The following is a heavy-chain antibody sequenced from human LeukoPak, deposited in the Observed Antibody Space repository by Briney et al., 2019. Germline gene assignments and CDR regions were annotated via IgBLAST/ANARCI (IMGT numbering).Heavy chain of an antibody. D-gene: IGHD6-6*01. CDR1: GASIGSYY. Sequence: SETLSLTCTVSGASIGSYYWTWIRQPPGKGLEWIGYIYYSGSTNYNPSLKSRVTISVDTSKKQFSLNLSSVTAADTAVYYCARWVTASSIDYWGQGTLVTVSS. J-gene: IGHJ4*02. CDR3: ARWVTASSIDY. V-gene: IGHV4-59*08. CDR2: IYYSGST.